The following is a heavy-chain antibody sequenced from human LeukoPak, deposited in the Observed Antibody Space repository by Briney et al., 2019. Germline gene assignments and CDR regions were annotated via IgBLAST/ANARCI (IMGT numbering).Heavy chain of an antibody. J-gene: IGHJ6*02. V-gene: IGHV1-2*02. Sequence: SVKVSCKASGYTFTGYYMHWVRQAPGQGLEWMGWINPNSGGTNYAQKFQGRVTMTRDTSISTAYMELSRLRSDDTAVYYCARDGRTGGYYYYGMDVWGQGTTVTVSS. CDR1: GYTFTGYY. CDR3: ARDGRTGGYYYYGMDV. CDR2: INPNSGGT. D-gene: IGHD2-8*02.